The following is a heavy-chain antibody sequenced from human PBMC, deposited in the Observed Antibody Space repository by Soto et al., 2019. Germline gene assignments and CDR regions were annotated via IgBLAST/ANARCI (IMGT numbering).Heavy chain of an antibody. Sequence: SVKVSCKASGGTFSSYAISWVRQAPGQGLEWMGGIIPIFGTANYAQKFQGRVTITADESTSTAYTELSSLRSEDTAVYYCASGLYCTNGVCHYYYYGMDVWGQGTTVTVSS. V-gene: IGHV1-69*13. D-gene: IGHD2-8*01. CDR2: IIPIFGTA. CDR3: ASGLYCTNGVCHYYYYGMDV. J-gene: IGHJ6*02. CDR1: GGTFSSYA.